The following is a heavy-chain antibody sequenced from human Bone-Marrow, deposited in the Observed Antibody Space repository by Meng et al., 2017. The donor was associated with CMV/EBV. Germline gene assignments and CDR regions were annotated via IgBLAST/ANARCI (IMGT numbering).Heavy chain of an antibody. CDR1: GGSISSSSYY. CDR3: ASLTRGYYLDY. J-gene: IGHJ4*02. Sequence: CTVSGGSISSSSYYWGWIRQPPGKGLEWIGSIYYSGSTYYNPSLKSRVTISVDTSKNQFSLKLSSVTAADTAVYYCASLTRGYYLDYWGQGTPVTVSS. CDR2: IYYSGST. D-gene: IGHD7-27*01. V-gene: IGHV4-39*01.